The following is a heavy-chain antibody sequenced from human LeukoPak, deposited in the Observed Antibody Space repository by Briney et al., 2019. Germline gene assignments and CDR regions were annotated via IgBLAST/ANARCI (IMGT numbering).Heavy chain of an antibody. CDR3: ARVHAQPIVATRGSRAGPWFDP. D-gene: IGHD5-12*01. CDR2: INHSGST. CDR1: GGSFSGYY. V-gene: IGHV4-34*01. Sequence: PSETLSLTCAVYGGSFSGYYWSWIRQPPGKGLEWIGEINHSGSTNYNPSLKSRVTISVDTSKNQFSLKLSSVTAADTAVYYCARVHAQPIVATRGSRAGPWFDPWGQGTLVTVSS. J-gene: IGHJ5*02.